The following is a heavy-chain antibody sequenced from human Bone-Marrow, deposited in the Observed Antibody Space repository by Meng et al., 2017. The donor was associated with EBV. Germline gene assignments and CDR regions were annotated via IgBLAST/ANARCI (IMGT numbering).Heavy chain of an antibody. D-gene: IGHD6-6*01. CDR1: GGSFRCYN. J-gene: IGHJ4*02. V-gene: IGHV4-34*01. CDR2: IHHSVST. CDR3: ARQSDRHLVPYY. Sequence: QVQRHQGASGSLYPSGTLSLTRAVKGGSFRCYNWSWIRHPPGKGPEWIGEIHHSVSTNYHPSLKTRVTISVATSKNQFSLKLSSVTAADTAVYYCARQSDRHLVPYYWGQGTLVTVSS.